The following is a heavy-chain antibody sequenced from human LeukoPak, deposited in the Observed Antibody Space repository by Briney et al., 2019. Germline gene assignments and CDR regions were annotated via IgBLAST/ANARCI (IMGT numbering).Heavy chain of an antibody. CDR3: ARDSDFWSGYPPYNWFDP. J-gene: IGHJ5*02. CDR2: IVPILGIA. V-gene: IGHV1-69*04. Sequence: SVKVSCKASGGTFSSYAISWVRQAPGQGLEWMGRIVPILGIANYAQKFQGRVTITADKSTSTAYMELSSLRSEDTAVYYCARDSDFWSGYPPYNWFDPWGQGTLVTVSS. D-gene: IGHD3-3*01. CDR1: GGTFSSYA.